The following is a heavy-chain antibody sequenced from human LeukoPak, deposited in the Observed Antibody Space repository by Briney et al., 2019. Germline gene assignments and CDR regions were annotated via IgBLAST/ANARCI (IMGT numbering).Heavy chain of an antibody. CDR1: GYTFTSYY. J-gene: IGHJ4*02. V-gene: IGHV1-8*02. Sequence: ASVKVSCKASGYTFTSYYMHWVRQAPGQGLEWMGWMNPNSGNSGYAQNFQDRVIMTRDTSISTAYMELHSLRSEDTAVYYCARGYSPTIRTTGNDYWGQGTLVTVSS. CDR2: MNPNSGNS. D-gene: IGHD1-1*01. CDR3: ARGYSPTIRTTGNDY.